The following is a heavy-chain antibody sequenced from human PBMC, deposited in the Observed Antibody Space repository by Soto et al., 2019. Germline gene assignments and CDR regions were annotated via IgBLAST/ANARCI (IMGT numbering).Heavy chain of an antibody. D-gene: IGHD6-13*01. V-gene: IGHV3-30-3*01. J-gene: IGHJ4*02. Sequence: QVQLVESGGGVVQPGRSLRLSCVASEFTFSTYAMHWVRQAPGKGLEWVAVISYDGSKNFYAASVKGRFSISRDNSKNTLYLQMRSLRLEDTAVYYCARGAADGKITLFDFWGQGTLVTVSS. CDR3: ARGAADGKITLFDF. CDR1: EFTFSTYA. CDR2: ISYDGSKN.